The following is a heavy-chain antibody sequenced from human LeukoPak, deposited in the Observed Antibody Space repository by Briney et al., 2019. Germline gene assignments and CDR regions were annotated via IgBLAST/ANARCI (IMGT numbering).Heavy chain of an antibody. CDR3: AREYYGSGNSSPSHSDY. CDR1: GGSISSYY. Sequence: SETLSLTCTVSGGSISSYYWSWIRQSPGKGLEWIGYIYCSGSANYNPSLESRVTISVDTSKNQFSLKLSSVTAADTAVYYCAREYYGSGNSSPSHSDYWGQGTLVTVSS. J-gene: IGHJ4*02. V-gene: IGHV4-59*01. CDR2: IYCSGSA. D-gene: IGHD3-10*01.